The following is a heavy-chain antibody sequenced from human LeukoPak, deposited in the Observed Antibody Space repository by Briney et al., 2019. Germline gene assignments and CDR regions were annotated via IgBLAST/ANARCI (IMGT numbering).Heavy chain of an antibody. CDR2: IFASGKT. D-gene: IGHD3-10*01. Sequence: SETLSLTCTVSGGSINSGDYYWSWIRQPAGKGLEWIGRIFASGKTNYNPSLKSRVTISVDTSKNQFSLKLSSVTAADTAVYYCARQTYYYGSGSYLYFDYWGQGTLVTVSS. CDR1: GGSINSGDYY. V-gene: IGHV4-61*02. J-gene: IGHJ4*02. CDR3: ARQTYYYGSGSYLYFDY.